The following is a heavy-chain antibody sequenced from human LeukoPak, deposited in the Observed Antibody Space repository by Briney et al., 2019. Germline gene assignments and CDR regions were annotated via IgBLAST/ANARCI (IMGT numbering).Heavy chain of an antibody. CDR2: IHHSGST. V-gene: IGHV4-4*02. D-gene: IGHD1-26*01. J-gene: IGHJ6*03. CDR1: GVSISSSNW. Sequence: SETLSLTCAVSGVSISSSNWWNWVRPPPGKGLEWIGEIHHSGSTNYNPSLKSRVTISVDKSKNQFSLKVSSVTAADTAVYYCARLVGAGKDYYYYYMDVWGKGTTVTISS. CDR3: ARLVGAGKDYYYYYMDV.